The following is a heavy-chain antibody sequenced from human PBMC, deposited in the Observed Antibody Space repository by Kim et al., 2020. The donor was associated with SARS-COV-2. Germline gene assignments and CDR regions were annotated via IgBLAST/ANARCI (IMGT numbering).Heavy chain of an antibody. CDR2: INAGNGNT. CDR1: GYTSTSYA. J-gene: IGHJ4*02. D-gene: IGHD3-9*01. V-gene: IGHV1-3*01. Sequence: ASVKVSCKASGYTSTSYAMHWVRQAPGQRLEWMGWINAGNGNTKYSQKFQGSVTITRDTSASTAYMELSSLRSEDTAVYYCARSKGYDILTGLDYWGQGTLVTVSS. CDR3: ARSKGYDILTGLDY.